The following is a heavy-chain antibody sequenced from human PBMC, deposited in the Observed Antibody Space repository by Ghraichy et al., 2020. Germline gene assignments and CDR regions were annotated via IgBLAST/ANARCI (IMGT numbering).Heavy chain of an antibody. CDR3: ARGEGQLADFDY. V-gene: IGHV4-38-2*02. CDR1: GYSISSGYY. CDR2: IYHSGST. J-gene: IGHJ4*02. Sequence: SQTLSLTCSVSGYSISSGYYWGWIRQPPGKGLEWIGSIYHSGSTNYNPSLRSRVTISVDTSKNQFSLKVSSVTAADTAVFYCARGEGQLADFDYWGQGTLVTGSS. D-gene: IGHD6-6*01.